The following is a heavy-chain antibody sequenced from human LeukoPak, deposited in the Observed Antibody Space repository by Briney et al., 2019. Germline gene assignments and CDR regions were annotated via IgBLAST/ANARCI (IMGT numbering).Heavy chain of an antibody. Sequence: SVKVSCKASGGTFSSYAISWVRQAPGQGLEWMGRIIPILGIANYAQKFQGRVTITADKSTSTAYMELSSLRSEDTAVYYCARGLKWEPHRYWGQGTLVTVSS. V-gene: IGHV1-69*04. CDR1: GGTFSSYA. CDR2: IIPILGIA. J-gene: IGHJ4*02. D-gene: IGHD1-26*01. CDR3: ARGLKWEPHRY.